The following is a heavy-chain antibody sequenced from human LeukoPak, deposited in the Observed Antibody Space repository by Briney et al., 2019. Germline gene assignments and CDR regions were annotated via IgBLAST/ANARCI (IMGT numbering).Heavy chain of an antibody. CDR1: GGSLSGYY. D-gene: IGHD2/OR15-2a*01. CDR3: ARLIVPPTRPIDY. V-gene: IGHV4-34*12. CDR2: IIHSGST. J-gene: IGHJ4*02. Sequence: RASETLSLTCTVYGGSLSGYYWTWIRQPPGKGLEWIGEIIHSGSTNYNPSLKSRVTISIDTSKNRFSLNLGSVTAADTAVYYCARLIVPPTRPIDYWGQGTLVTVSS.